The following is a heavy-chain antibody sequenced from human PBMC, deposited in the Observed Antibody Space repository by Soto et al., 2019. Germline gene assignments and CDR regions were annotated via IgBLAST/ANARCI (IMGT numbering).Heavy chain of an antibody. CDR1: GGSISSGGYS. J-gene: IGHJ5*02. CDR2: IYSGGST. V-gene: IGHV3-66*01. Sequence: ETLSLTCAVSGGSISSGGYSWSWVRQAPGKGLEWVSVIYSGGSTYFADSVKDRFSISRDNSKNTLHLQMNSLRAEDTAVYYCAREGRPWGQGTLVTVSS. CDR3: AREGRP. D-gene: IGHD2-15*01.